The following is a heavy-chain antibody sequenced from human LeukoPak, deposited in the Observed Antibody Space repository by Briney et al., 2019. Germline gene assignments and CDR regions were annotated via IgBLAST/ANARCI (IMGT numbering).Heavy chain of an antibody. CDR3: ARGKKLRFLEWLSTYYYGMDV. Sequence: ASVKVSCKASGYTFTSYDINWVRQATGQGLEWMGWMKPNSGNTGYAQKFQGRVTMTRNTSISTAYMELSSLRSEDTAVYYCARGKKLRFLEWLSTYYYGMDVWGQGTTVTVSS. CDR1: GYTFTSYD. CDR2: MKPNSGNT. V-gene: IGHV1-8*01. D-gene: IGHD3-3*01. J-gene: IGHJ6*02.